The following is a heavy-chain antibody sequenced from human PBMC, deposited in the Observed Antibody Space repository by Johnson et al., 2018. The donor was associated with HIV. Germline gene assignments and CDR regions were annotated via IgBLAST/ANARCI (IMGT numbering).Heavy chain of an antibody. CDR1: GFTFSSYA. V-gene: IGHV3-64*04. CDR3: AREGVMIVVVPHAFDI. D-gene: IGHD3-22*01. J-gene: IGHJ3*02. Sequence: QMLLVESGGGLVQPGGSLRLSCAASGFTFSSYAMHWVRQAPGKGLEYVSAISSNGGSTGYADSVKGRFTISRDNAKNSLYLQMNSLRAEDTALYYCAREGVMIVVVPHAFDIWGQGTMVTVSS. CDR2: ISSNGGST.